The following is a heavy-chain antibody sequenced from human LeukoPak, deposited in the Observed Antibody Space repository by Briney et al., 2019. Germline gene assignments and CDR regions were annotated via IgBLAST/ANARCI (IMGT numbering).Heavy chain of an antibody. V-gene: IGHV4-31*03. CDR1: GGSISSGGYY. D-gene: IGHD2-2*01. CDR2: IYYSGST. J-gene: IGHJ5*02. Sequence: SETLSLTCTVSGGSISSGGYYWSWIRQHPGKGLEWIGFIYYSGSTYYNPSLKSRVTISVDTSKNQFALKLSSVTAADTAVYYCARDRGYCSSTRCYALAGWFDPWGQGTLVTVSS. CDR3: ARDRGYCSSTRCYALAGWFDP.